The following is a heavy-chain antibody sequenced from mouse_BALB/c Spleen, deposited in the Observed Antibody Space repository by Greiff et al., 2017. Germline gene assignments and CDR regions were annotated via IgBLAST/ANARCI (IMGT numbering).Heavy chain of an antibody. CDR1: GYSFTSYW. J-gene: IGHJ3*01. V-gene: IGHV1S127*01. CDR3: SRSGNCGNWCAY. CDR2: IDPSDSET. D-gene: IGHD2-1*01. Sequence: QVQLQQSGPQLVRPGASVKISCKASGYSFTSYWMHWVKQRPGQGLEWIGMIDPSDSETRLNQKFKDKATLTVDKSSSTAYMQLSSPTSEDSAVYYCSRSGNCGNWCAYWGQGTLVTVSA.